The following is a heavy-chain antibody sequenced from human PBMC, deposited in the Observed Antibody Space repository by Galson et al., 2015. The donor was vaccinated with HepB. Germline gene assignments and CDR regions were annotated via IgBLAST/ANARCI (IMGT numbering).Heavy chain of an antibody. CDR2: MYPGDSET. CDR3: ARLLAAGKGPPPYFNY. CDR1: GYYFTNYW. V-gene: IGHV5-51*03. Sequence: QSGAEVKKPGESLKISCEGFGYYFTNYWIGWVRQMPGQGLEWMGIMYPGDSETRYSPSFRGQVTISADKSISTAYLQWSSLKASDTAMYYCARLLAAGKGPPPYFNYWGQGTLVSVSS. J-gene: IGHJ4*02. D-gene: IGHD6-25*01.